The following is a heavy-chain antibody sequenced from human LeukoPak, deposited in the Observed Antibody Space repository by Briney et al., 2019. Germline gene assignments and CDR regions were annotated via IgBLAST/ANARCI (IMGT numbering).Heavy chain of an antibody. J-gene: IGHJ4*02. CDR2: IYYTGST. V-gene: IGHV4-39*01. CDR3: ARQHCGGDCSLDY. D-gene: IGHD2-21*02. CDR1: GGSISSDNYY. Sequence: SETLSLTCTVSGGSISSDNYYWGWIRQPPGKGLEWFGNIYYTGSTSYSPSLKSRVTISVDTSNNQFSLKLSSVTAADSAVYYCARQHCGGDCSLDYWGQGTLATVSS.